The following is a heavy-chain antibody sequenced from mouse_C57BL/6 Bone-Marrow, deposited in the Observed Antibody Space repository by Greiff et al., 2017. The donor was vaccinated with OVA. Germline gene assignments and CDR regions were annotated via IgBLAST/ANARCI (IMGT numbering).Heavy chain of an antibody. CDR2: IYPRSGNT. Sequence: QVHVKQSGAELARPGASVKLSCKASGYTFTSYGISWVKQRTGQGLEWIGEIYPRSGNTYYNEKFKGKATLTADKSSSTAYMELRSLTSEDSAVYFCARDQLSSYWYFDVWGTGTTVTVSS. CDR3: ARDQLSSYWYFDV. V-gene: IGHV1-81*01. J-gene: IGHJ1*03. D-gene: IGHD1-1*01. CDR1: GYTFTSYG.